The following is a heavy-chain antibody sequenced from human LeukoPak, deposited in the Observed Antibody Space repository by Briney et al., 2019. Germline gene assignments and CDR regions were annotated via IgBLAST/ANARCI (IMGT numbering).Heavy chain of an antibody. J-gene: IGHJ4*02. CDR1: GYTFTSYG. Sequence: ASVKVSCKASGYTFTSYGISWVRQAPGQGLEWMGWISAYNGNTKYAQKLQGRVTMTTDASTSTAYTQLRSLRSDDTAVYYCARDCSSTSCYFDYWGQGTLVTVSS. CDR3: ARDCSSTSCYFDY. CDR2: ISAYNGNT. D-gene: IGHD2-2*01. V-gene: IGHV1-18*01.